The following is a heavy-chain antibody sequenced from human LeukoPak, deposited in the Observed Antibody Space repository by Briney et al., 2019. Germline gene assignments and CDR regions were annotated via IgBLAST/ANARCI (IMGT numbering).Heavy chain of an antibody. CDR2: IKVDGSAQ. CDR3: AKDGDGYHN. Sequence: GGSLRLSCVASGFTFSRDWMSWVRQAIGEGLEWVANIKVDGSAQYYADSVKGRFTISRDNTKNSLYLQMNSLTAEDTAMYYCAKDGDGYHNWGQGALVTVSS. D-gene: IGHD3-9*01. CDR1: GFTFSRDW. J-gene: IGHJ4*02. V-gene: IGHV3-7*01.